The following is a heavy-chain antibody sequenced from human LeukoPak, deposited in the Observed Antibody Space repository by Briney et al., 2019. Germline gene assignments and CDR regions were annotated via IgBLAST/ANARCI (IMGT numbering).Heavy chain of an antibody. D-gene: IGHD3-10*01. V-gene: IGHV3-7*01. Sequence: PGGSLRLSCAASGFTFSSYWMSWVRQAPGEGLEWVANIKQDGSEKYYVDSVKGRFTISRDNAKNSLYLQMNSLRAEDTAVYYCARAGHYYGSGSYSHWGQGTLVTVSS. CDR3: ARAGHYYGSGSYSH. CDR1: GFTFSSYW. J-gene: IGHJ4*02. CDR2: IKQDGSEK.